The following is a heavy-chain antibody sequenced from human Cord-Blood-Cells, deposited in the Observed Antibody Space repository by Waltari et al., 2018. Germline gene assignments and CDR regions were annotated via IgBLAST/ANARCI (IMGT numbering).Heavy chain of an antibody. J-gene: IGHJ2*01. Sequence: QVQLVESGGGVVQPGRSLRLSCAASGFTFSSYGMHWVRQAPGKGVEWVAVISYDGSNKYYADSVKGRFTISRDNSKNTLYLQMNSLRAEDTAVYYCAKGGNFDLWGRGTLVTVSS. CDR2: ISYDGSNK. D-gene: IGHD1-26*01. CDR1: GFTFSSYG. CDR3: AKGGNFDL. V-gene: IGHV3-30*18.